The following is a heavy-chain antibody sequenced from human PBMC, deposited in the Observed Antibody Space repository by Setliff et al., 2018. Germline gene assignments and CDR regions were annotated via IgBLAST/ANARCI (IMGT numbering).Heavy chain of an antibody. CDR3: ARSPSSGAYWNPRPFYSDY. J-gene: IGHJ4*02. Sequence: SETLSLTCIVSGDSISSNSHYWGWIRQPPGKGLEWIGTIYYSATTYCNPSLKSRVTISVDTSKNHFSLKLDSVTAADTALYYCARSPSSGAYWNPRPFYSDYWARGTQVTVSS. CDR2: IYYSATT. V-gene: IGHV4-39*02. D-gene: IGHD1-26*01. CDR1: GDSISSNSHY.